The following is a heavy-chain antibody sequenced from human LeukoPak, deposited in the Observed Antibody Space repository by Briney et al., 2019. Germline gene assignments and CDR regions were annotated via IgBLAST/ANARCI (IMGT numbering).Heavy chain of an antibody. CDR3: ARDMADIVATIQDY. D-gene: IGHD5-12*01. CDR1: GYTFTGYY. CDR2: INPNSGGT. V-gene: IGHV1-2*02. Sequence: ASVTVSCKASGYTFTGYYMHWVPQAPGQGREWMGWINPNSGGTNYAQMFQGRVTMTRDTPISTAYMELSRLRSDDTAVYYCARDMADIVATIQDYWGQGTLVTVSS. J-gene: IGHJ4*02.